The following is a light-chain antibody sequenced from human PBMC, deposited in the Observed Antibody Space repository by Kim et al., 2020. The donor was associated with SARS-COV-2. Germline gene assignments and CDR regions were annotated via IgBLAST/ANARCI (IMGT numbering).Light chain of an antibody. J-gene: IGKJ1*01. CDR3: QQYDRSPRT. CDR2: DAT. Sequence: SPGDRATLSCRASQRVSSGYLAWYQQKPGQSPRLRIYDATSRATGIPDRFSGSGSGTDFTLTISRLEPEDFAVYYCQQYDRSPRTFGQGTKVDIK. V-gene: IGKV3-20*01. CDR1: QRVSSGY.